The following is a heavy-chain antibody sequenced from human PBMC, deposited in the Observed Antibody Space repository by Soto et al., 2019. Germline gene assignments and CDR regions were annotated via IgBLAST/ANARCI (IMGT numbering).Heavy chain of an antibody. D-gene: IGHD5-12*01. J-gene: IGHJ6*02. Sequence: EVQLVESGGGLVKPGGSLRLSCAASGFTFSSYSMNWVRQAPGKGLEWVSSISSSSSYIYYADSVKGRFTISRDNAKNSLYLQMNSLRAEDTAVYDCARDGDSGPPGYYYSYYGMDVWGQGTTVTGSS. V-gene: IGHV3-21*01. CDR3: ARDGDSGPPGYYYSYYGMDV. CDR2: ISSSSSYI. CDR1: GFTFSSYS.